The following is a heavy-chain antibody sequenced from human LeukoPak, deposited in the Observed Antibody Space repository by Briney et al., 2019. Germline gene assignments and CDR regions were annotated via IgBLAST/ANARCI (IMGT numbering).Heavy chain of an antibody. J-gene: IGHJ4*02. CDR1: GYTFTSYG. CDR2: ISAYNGNT. CDR3: ARVRLCDYVWGSYRQTGGYFDY. D-gene: IGHD3-16*02. Sequence: ASVKVSCKASGYTFTSYGISWVRQAPGQGLEWMGWISAYNGNTNYAQKLQGRVTMTTDTSTSTAYMELRSLRSDDTAVYYCARVRLCDYVWGSYRQTGGYFDYWGQGTLVTVSS. V-gene: IGHV1-18*01.